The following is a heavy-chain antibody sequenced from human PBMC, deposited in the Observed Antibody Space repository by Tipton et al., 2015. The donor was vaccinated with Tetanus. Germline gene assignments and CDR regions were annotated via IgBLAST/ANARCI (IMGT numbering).Heavy chain of an antibody. CDR1: GGAFTNYA. CDR2: IIPIFGTL. CDR3: ARSIGLERRHRVQDYYYDMDV. V-gene: IGHV1-69*01. J-gene: IGHJ6*02. Sequence: QLVQSGAEVKKPGSSVKVSCKASGGAFTNYALSWVRQAPGQGLEWMGGIIPIFGTLNYAQKFQGRVTITADESTSTAYMELSSLRSEDTAMYYCARSIGLERRHRVQDYYYDMDVWGQGTTVTVSS. D-gene: IGHD1-1*01.